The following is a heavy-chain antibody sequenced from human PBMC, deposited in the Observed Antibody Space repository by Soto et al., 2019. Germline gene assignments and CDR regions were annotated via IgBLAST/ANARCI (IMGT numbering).Heavy chain of an antibody. J-gene: IGHJ4*02. CDR2: INTSYGGA. CDR1: GYRFSDSY. V-gene: IGHV1-2*02. Sequence: QVQLVQSGAEVKTPGASVRVSCRTSGYRFSDSYIHWVRQAPGQGLEWLGWINTSYGGATSEQKFQGRVTMTRDTSITTAYLEVRRLQSDDTAVYYCARDMGGSSSFLGYWGQGTLVTLSS. D-gene: IGHD6-6*01. CDR3: ARDMGGSSSFLGY.